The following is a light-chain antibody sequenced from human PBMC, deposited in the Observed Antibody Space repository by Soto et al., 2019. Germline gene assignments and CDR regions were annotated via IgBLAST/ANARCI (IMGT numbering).Light chain of an antibody. Sequence: EILFTQSPGTLSLSPGERATLSCRASQSVSNNYLAWYQPKPGKAPRLLIYGASNRATGIPDRLSGSGSGTDFTLTIRRLEPEDFAVYYCQQYGSSGTFGQGTKVEIK. J-gene: IGKJ1*01. CDR1: QSVSNNY. CDR2: GAS. CDR3: QQYGSSGT. V-gene: IGKV3-20*01.